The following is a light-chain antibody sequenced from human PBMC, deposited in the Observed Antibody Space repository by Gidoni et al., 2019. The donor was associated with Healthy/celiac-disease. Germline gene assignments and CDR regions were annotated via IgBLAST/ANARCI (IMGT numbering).Light chain of an antibody. CDR3: QQYGSSPWT. CDR1: QRVSSSY. V-gene: IGKV3-20*01. CDR2: GAS. J-gene: IGKJ1*01. Sequence: EIVLTQSPGTLSLSPGERATLSCRASQRVSSSYLAWYQQKPGQAPRHLIYGASSRATGIPDRFSGSGSGTDFTLTISRLEPEDFAVYYCQQYGSSPWTFGQXTKVEIK.